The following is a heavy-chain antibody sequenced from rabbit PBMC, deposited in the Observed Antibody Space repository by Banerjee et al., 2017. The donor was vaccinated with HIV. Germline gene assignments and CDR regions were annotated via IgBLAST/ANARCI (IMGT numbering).Heavy chain of an antibody. CDR3: ARDLGGSIHL. J-gene: IGHJ4*01. CDR1: GFSFSGYW. CDR2: IFAGSSGNT. D-gene: IGHD4-2*01. V-gene: IGHV1S40*01. Sequence: QSLEESGGDLVKPGASLTLTCTASGFSFSGYWTCWVRQAPGKGLELIACIFAGSSGNTYYANWAKGRFTISKTSSTTVTLQMTSLTAADTATYLCARDLGGSIHLWGPGTLVTVS.